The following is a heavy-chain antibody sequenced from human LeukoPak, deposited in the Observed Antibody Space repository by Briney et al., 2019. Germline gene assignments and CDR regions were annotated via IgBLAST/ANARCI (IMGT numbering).Heavy chain of an antibody. V-gene: IGHV4-39*07. CDR1: GASISSNTYF. CDR3: ARGLVDYELPKGYIDY. J-gene: IGHJ4*02. D-gene: IGHD4-17*01. Sequence: SETLSLTCTVSGASISSNTYFWDWIRRPPGKGLEWIGTISYTKGAYYNTSLNSRITMSVDTSKSQFSLKLTSVTAADTAVYFCARGLVDYELPKGYIDYWGQGTLVTVSS. CDR2: ISYTKGA.